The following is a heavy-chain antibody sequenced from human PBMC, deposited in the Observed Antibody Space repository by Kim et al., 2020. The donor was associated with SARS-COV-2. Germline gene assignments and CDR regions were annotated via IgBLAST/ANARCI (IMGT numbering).Heavy chain of an antibody. CDR1: GYTFTSYD. Sequence: ASVKVSCKASGYTFTSYDINWVRQATGQGLEWMGWMNPNSGNTGYAQKFQGRVTMTRNTSISTAYMELSSLRSEDTAVYYCASRPIGGSLYYYYGMDVWGQGTTVTVSS. D-gene: IGHD2-15*01. CDR3: ASRPIGGSLYYYYGMDV. J-gene: IGHJ6*02. V-gene: IGHV1-8*01. CDR2: MNPNSGNT.